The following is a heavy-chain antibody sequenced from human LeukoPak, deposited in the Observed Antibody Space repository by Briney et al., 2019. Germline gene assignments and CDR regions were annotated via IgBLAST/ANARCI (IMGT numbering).Heavy chain of an antibody. D-gene: IGHD3/OR15-3a*01. V-gene: IGHV4-4*09. Sequence: SETLSLTCTVSGGSITTDCWIWIRQPPGKGLKWIAYIYTSGLTKYNPSLKSRGTISVDPSKNQLSLKLNSVTAADTAVHYCARRTPGPQLDEYVAYYFDLWGQGTLVTVSS. J-gene: IGHJ4*02. CDR2: IYTSGLT. CDR1: GGSITTDC. CDR3: ARRTPGPQLDEYVAYYFDL.